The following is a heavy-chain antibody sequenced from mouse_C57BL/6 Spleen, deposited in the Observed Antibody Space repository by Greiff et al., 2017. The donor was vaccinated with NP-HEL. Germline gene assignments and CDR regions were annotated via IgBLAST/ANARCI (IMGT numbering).Heavy chain of an antibody. CDR3: ARSDYSNYAAY. D-gene: IGHD2-5*01. CDR2: LYPGDGDT. J-gene: IGHJ3*01. V-gene: IGHV1-82*01. CDR1: GYAFSSSW. Sequence: QVQLQQSGPELVKPGASVKISCKASGYAFSSSWMNWVKQRPGKGLEWIGRLYPGDGDTNYNGKFKGKATLTADKSSSTAYMQLRSLTSEASAVYFCARSDYSNYAAYWGQGTLVTVSA.